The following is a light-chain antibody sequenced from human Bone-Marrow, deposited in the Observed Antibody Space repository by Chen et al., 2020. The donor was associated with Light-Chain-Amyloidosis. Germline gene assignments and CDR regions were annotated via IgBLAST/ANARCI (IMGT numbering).Light chain of an antibody. V-gene: IGKV3-15*01. J-gene: IGKJ1*01. CDR3: QQYNNWPPWT. Sequence: EIVMTQSPATLSVSPGERATLSCRASQSVSSNLAWYQQKPGPAPRLLIYGASTRATGIPARFSGSGSGTEFTLTISSLQSEDFAVYYCQQYNNWPPWTFGQGIKVEIK. CDR1: QSVSSN. CDR2: GAS.